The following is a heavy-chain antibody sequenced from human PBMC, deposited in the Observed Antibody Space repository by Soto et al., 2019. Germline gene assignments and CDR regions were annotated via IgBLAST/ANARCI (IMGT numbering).Heavy chain of an antibody. D-gene: IGHD3-10*01. CDR3: TRQSVTMVRDDYYYYYGMDV. CDR1: GFTFSGSA. CDR2: IRSKANSYAT. V-gene: IGHV3-73*01. J-gene: IGHJ6*02. Sequence: GGSLRLSCAASGFTFSGSAMHWVRQASGKGLEWVGRIRSKANSYATAYAASVKGRFTISTDDSKNTAYLQMNSLKTEDTAVYYCTRQSVTMVRDDYYYYYGMDVWGQGTTVTVS.